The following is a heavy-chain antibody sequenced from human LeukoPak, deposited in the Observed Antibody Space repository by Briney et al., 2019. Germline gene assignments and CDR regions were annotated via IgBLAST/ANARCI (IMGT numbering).Heavy chain of an antibody. D-gene: IGHD5-24*01. J-gene: IGHJ4*02. V-gene: IGHV4-34*01. Sequence: TLSLTRPVFGGFFGGCNWNGIRQPPGRELAGIGEINHSRETRYSPSLKSRVTVPLDTSKDHCSLKLISVTAADTAVYYCARGTSTEMSTIMVHFDFWGQGTLVTVSS. CDR3: ARGTSTEMSTIMVHFDF. CDR1: GGFFGGCN. CDR2: INHSRET.